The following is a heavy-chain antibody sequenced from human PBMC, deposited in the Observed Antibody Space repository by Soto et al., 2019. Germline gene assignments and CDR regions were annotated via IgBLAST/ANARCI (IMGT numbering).Heavy chain of an antibody. CDR2: INAYNGNT. J-gene: IGHJ6*03. V-gene: IGHV1-18*01. CDR1: GYTNTSYV. D-gene: IGHD3-10*02. Sequence: ASVKVYRKASGYTNTSYVMDWGRMANKQRLEWMGWINAYNGNTNYAQKLQGRVTMTTDTSTSTAYMELRSLRSDDTAVYYCARDVRGGHYYYYYMDVWGKGTTVTVSS. CDR3: ARDVRGGHYYYYYMDV.